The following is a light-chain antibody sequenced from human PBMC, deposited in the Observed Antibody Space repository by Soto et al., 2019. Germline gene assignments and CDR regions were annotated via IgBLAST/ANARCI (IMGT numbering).Light chain of an antibody. V-gene: IGKV3-11*01. CDR1: QSVTSF. CDR3: QQRINWPLT. Sequence: EIVLTQSPATLSLSPGERATLSCRASQSVTSFLAWYQQKPGQAPRPLIYDATNRATGIPARFSGRGSGTDFTLTISSLEPEDFAVYYCQQRINWPLTFGGGTKVEIK. J-gene: IGKJ4*01. CDR2: DAT.